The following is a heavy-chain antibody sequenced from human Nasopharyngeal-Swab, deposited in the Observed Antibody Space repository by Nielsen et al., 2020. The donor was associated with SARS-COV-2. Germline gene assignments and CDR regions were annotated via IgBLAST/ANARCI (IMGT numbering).Heavy chain of an antibody. J-gene: IGHJ3*02. CDR3: ARARITMIVVVDAFDI. Sequence: SETLSLTCTVSGGSISSYYWSWIRQHPGKGLEWMGYIYYSGSTYYNPSLKSRVTISVDTSKNQFSLKLSSVTAADTAVYYCARARITMIVVVDAFDIWGQGTMVTVSS. CDR1: GGSISSYY. D-gene: IGHD3-22*01. CDR2: IYYSGST. V-gene: IGHV4-59*06.